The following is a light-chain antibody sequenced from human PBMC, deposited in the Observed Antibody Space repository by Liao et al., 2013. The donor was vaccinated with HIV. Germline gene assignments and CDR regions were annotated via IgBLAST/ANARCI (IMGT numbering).Light chain of an antibody. Sequence: SYELTQPPSLSVAPGGTARITCGGDIIVTKRVHWYQQKPGQAPVLVISYDSDRPSGIPERFSGSSSGTTVTLTISGVQAEDEADYYCQSAGSSNTYVFGPGTKVTVL. V-gene: IGLV3-25*03. CDR1: IIVTKR. CDR2: YDS. J-gene: IGLJ1*01. CDR3: QSAGSSNTYV.